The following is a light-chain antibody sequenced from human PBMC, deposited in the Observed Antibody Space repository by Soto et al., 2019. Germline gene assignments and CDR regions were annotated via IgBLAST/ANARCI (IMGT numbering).Light chain of an antibody. CDR3: AEDTNWPFT. J-gene: IGKJ3*01. CDR1: QSLVYSDGNAY. V-gene: IGKV2-30*01. Sequence: DVVMTQSPLSLPVTLGQPASISCRSSQSLVYSDGNAYLNWFQQRQGQSPRRLIYKVSNRDSGDPDRLIGSGSGTYFTLNSGRVEADDVEVYYCAEDTNWPFTFSPGTTVDIK. CDR2: KVS.